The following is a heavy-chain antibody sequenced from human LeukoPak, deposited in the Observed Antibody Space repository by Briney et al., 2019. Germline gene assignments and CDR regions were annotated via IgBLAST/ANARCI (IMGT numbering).Heavy chain of an antibody. CDR2: ISSSSSYI. CDR3: ARDSGSYSC. V-gene: IGHV3-21*01. CDR1: GFTFSAYS. D-gene: IGHD1-26*01. J-gene: IGHJ4*02. Sequence: GGSLRLSCAASGFTFSAYSMNWVCQAPGKGLEWVSSISSSSSYINYADSVKGRFTISRDNAKNSLYLQMNSLRAEDMAVYYCARDSGSYSCWGQGTLVTVSS.